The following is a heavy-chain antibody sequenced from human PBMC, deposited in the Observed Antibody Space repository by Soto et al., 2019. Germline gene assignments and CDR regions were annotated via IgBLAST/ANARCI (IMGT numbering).Heavy chain of an antibody. CDR3: ARDKLTGPSDY. V-gene: IGHV4-34*01. J-gene: IGHJ4*02. D-gene: IGHD2-8*02. Sequence: SETLSLTCAVYGGSFSGYYWTWIRQPPGTGLEWIGEINHSGSTNYNPSLKSRVTISVDTSKNQFSLKLTSVTAADTAVYYCARDKLTGPSDYWGQGPLVTVSS. CDR1: GGSFSGYY. CDR2: INHSGST.